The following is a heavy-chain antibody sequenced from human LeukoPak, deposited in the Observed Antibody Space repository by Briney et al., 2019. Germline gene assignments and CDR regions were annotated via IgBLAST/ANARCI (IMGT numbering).Heavy chain of an antibody. CDR2: INHSRST. D-gene: IGHD2-15*01. CDR1: GGSFSGYY. V-gene: IGHV4-34*01. Sequence: PSETLSLTCAVYGGSFSGYYWSWIRQPPGKGLEWIGEINHSRSTNYNPSLKSRVTISVDTSKNQFSLKLSSVTAADTAVYYCAKLNSGGSDLDYWGQGTLVTVSS. CDR3: AKLNSGGSDLDY. J-gene: IGHJ4*02.